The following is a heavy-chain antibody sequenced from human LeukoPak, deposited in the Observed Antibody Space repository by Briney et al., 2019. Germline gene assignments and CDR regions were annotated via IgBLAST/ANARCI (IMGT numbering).Heavy chain of an antibody. CDR1: GFTFTGYY. CDR3: ASRYSYGYDFDY. CDR2: INPNSGGT. D-gene: IGHD5-18*01. V-gene: IGHV1-2*02. Sequence: ASVKVSCKGSGFTFTGYYMHWVRQAPGQGLEWMGWINPNSGGTNYAQKFQGRVTMTRDTSISTAYMELSRLRSDDTAVYYCASRYSYGYDFDYWGQGTLVTVSS. J-gene: IGHJ4*02.